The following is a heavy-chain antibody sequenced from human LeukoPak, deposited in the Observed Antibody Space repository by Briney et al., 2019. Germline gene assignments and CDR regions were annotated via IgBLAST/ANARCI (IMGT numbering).Heavy chain of an antibody. CDR1: GGSISSYY. V-gene: IGHV4-59*01. D-gene: IGHD3-10*01. J-gene: IGHJ5*02. Sequence: PSETLSLTCTVSGGSISSYYWSWIRQPPGKGLEWIGYIYYSGSTYYNPSLKSRVTISVDTSKNQFSLKLSSVTAADTAVYYCARSVRRLYGSGRSNWFDPWGQGTLVTVSS. CDR2: IYYSGST. CDR3: ARSVRRLYGSGRSNWFDP.